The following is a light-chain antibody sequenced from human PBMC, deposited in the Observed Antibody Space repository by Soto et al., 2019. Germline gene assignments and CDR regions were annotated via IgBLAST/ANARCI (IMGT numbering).Light chain of an antibody. J-gene: IGLJ2*01. V-gene: IGLV1-51*01. Sequence: QSVLTQPPSVSAAPGQKVTISCSGSSSNTGNNYVSWYQQLPGTAPKLLIYDINKRPSGIPDRFSGSKSGTSATLGITGLQTGDEADYYCGTWDSSLSAVVFGGGTKLTVL. CDR2: DIN. CDR1: SSNTGNNY. CDR3: GTWDSSLSAVV.